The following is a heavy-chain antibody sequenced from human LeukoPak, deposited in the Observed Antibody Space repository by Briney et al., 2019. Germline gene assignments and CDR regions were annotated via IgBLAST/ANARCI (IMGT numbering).Heavy chain of an antibody. D-gene: IGHD1-26*01. CDR3: ARDPALEWERNWYFDL. V-gene: IGHV3-21*01. CDR2: ISSSSSYI. CDR1: GFTFSSYS. Sequence: PGGSLRLSCAASGFTFSSYSMNWVRQAPGKGLEWVSSISSSSSYIYYADSVKGRFTISRDNAKNSLYLQMNSLRAEDTAVYYCARDPALEWERNWYFDLWGRGTLVTVSS. J-gene: IGHJ2*01.